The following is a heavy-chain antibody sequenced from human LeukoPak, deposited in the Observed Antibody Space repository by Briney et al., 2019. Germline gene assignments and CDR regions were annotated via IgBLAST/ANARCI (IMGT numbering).Heavy chain of an antibody. Sequence: SETLSLTCAVYGGSFSGYYWSWIRQPPGKGLEWIGEINHSGSTNYNPSLKSRVTISVDTSKNQFSLKLSSVTAADTAVYYCARGRRGYSYFFDYWGQGTLVTVPS. CDR1: GGSFSGYY. D-gene: IGHD5-18*01. J-gene: IGHJ4*02. CDR2: INHSGST. CDR3: ARGRRGYSYFFDY. V-gene: IGHV4-34*01.